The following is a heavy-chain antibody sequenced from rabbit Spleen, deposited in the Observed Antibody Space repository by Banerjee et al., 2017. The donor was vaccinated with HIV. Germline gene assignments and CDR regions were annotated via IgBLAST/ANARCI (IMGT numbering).Heavy chain of an antibody. J-gene: IGHJ4*01. Sequence: QEQLVESGGGLVQPEGSLTLTCTASGFSFSFNHYMCWVRQAPGKGLEWIACTYAGTSGGTYSAAWSAGRFTISKTSSTTATMQKTSLTVAAAAAYFCGRGCESSGVNTTDLWGPGTLVTVS. CDR2: TYAGTSGGT. D-gene: IGHD1-1*01. CDR1: GFSFSFNHY. CDR3: GRGCESSGVNTTDL. V-gene: IGHV1S45*01.